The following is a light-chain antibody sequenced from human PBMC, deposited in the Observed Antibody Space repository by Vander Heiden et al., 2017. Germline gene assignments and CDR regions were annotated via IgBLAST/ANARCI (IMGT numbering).Light chain of an antibody. V-gene: IGKV1-33*01. J-gene: IGKJ4*01. CDR3: QQCYNLPPT. CDR1: HDISNS. Sequence: DIQMTQSPSSLSASVGDRVTITCQARHDISNSLNWYQQKPGKAPNLLIYDASNLETGVPSRFSGSGSGTHFTFTISSLLPEDIATYYCQQCYNLPPTFGGGTKVDVK. CDR2: DAS.